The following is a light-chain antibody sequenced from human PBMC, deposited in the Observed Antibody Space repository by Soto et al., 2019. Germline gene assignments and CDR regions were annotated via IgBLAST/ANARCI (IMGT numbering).Light chain of an antibody. CDR3: SSYTSSSTLV. Sequence: QSALTQPASVSGSPGQSITFSCTGTSGDVGGYNYVSWYQQHPGKAPKLMIYEVSNRPSGVSSRFSGSKSGNTASLTISGLQAEDESDYYCSSYTSSSTLVFGTGTKVTVL. CDR1: SGDVGGYNY. V-gene: IGLV2-14*01. CDR2: EVS. J-gene: IGLJ1*01.